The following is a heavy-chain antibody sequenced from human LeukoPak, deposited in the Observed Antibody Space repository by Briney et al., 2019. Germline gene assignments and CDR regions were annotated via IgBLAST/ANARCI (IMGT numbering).Heavy chain of an antibody. V-gene: IGHV1-18*01. CDR1: GYTFTSYG. CDR2: ISAYNGNT. D-gene: IGHD2-2*01. CDR3: ARAEVVPAAIYYYYYMDV. Sequence: ASVKVSCKASGYTFTSYGISWVRQAPGQGLEWMGWISAYNGNTNYAQKLQGRVTMTTDTSTSTAYMELRSLRSDDTAVYYCARAEVVPAAIYYYYYMDVWGKGTTVTVSS. J-gene: IGHJ6*03.